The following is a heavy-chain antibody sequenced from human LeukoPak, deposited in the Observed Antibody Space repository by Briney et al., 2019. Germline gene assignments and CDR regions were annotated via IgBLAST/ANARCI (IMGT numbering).Heavy chain of an antibody. D-gene: IGHD3-9*01. CDR2: FSSSSSTI. V-gene: IGHV3-48*02. CDR1: GFTFSSYS. Sequence: PGGSLRLSCAASGFTFSSYSMNWVRQAPGKGLEWDSYFSSSSSTIYYADSVKGRFTISRDNAKNSLYLQMNSLRDEDTAVYYCARDTAHYDILTGFYYYYGMDVWGQGTTVTVSS. J-gene: IGHJ6*02. CDR3: ARDTAHYDILTGFYYYYGMDV.